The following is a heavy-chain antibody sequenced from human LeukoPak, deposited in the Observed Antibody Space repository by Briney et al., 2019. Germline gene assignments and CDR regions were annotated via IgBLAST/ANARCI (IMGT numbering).Heavy chain of an antibody. CDR2: IRYDGSNK. V-gene: IGHV3-30*02. J-gene: IGHJ4*02. CDR3: AKDPLGWLQSPYYFDY. Sequence: PGGSLRLSCAASGFTFSSYGMHWVRQAPGKGLEWVAFIRYDGSNKYYADSVKGRFTISRDNSKNTLYLQMNSLRAEDTAVYYCAKDPLGWLQSPYYFDYWGQGTLVTVSS. CDR1: GFTFSSYG. D-gene: IGHD5-24*01.